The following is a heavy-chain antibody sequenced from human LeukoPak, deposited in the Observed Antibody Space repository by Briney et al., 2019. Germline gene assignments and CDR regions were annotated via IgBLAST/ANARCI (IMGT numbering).Heavy chain of an antibody. CDR1: GYTFTSYD. CDR2: MNPNSGNT. CDR3: ARGRVDFWSGYSDLDY. J-gene: IGHJ4*02. D-gene: IGHD3-3*01. V-gene: IGHV1-8*01. Sequence: ASVKAPCKASGYTFTSYDINWVRQATGQGLEWMGWMNPNSGNTGYAQKFQGRVTMTRNTSISTAYMELSSLRSEDTAVYYCARGRVDFWSGYSDLDYWGQGTLVTVSS.